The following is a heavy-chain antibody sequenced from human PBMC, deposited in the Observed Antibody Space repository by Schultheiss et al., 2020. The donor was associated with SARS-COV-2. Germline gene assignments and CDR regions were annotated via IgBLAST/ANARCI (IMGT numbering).Heavy chain of an antibody. J-gene: IGHJ1*01. D-gene: IGHD6-19*01. CDR3: ARGGIAVAGTQPTLYFQH. Sequence: ASVKVSCKASGYTFTSYGISWVRQAPGQGLEWMGWISAYNGNTHYAQKFQGRVTITRDTSASTAYMELSSLRSEDTAVYYCARGGIAVAGTQPTLYFQHWGQGTLVTVSS. CDR2: ISAYNGNT. V-gene: IGHV1-18*01. CDR1: GYTFTSYG.